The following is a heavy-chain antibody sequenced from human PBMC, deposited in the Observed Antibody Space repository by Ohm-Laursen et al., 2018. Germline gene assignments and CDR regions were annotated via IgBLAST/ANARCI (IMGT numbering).Heavy chain of an antibody. CDR1: GFTFSNHW. CDR2: ISSDGSST. Sequence: SLRLSCAASGFTFSNHWMHWVRQAPGKGLVWVSRISSDGSSTNYADSVKGRFTISRDNAKNTLYLQMNSLRAEDTAVYYCASRKLHGDYTPVDYWGQGTLVTVSS. V-gene: IGHV3-74*01. J-gene: IGHJ4*02. CDR3: ASRKLHGDYTPVDY. D-gene: IGHD4-17*01.